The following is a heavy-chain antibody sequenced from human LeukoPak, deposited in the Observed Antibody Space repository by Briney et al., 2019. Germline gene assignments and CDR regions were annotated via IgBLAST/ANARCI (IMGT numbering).Heavy chain of an antibody. CDR2: ISGSGGST. D-gene: IGHD4-17*01. Sequence: ESLKISCAASGFTFSSYAMSWVRQAPGKGLEWVSAISGSGGSTYYADSVKGRFTISRDNSKNTLYLQMNSLRAEDTAVYYCAKDGDYGTQNFDYWGQGTLVTVSS. J-gene: IGHJ4*02. CDR3: AKDGDYGTQNFDY. CDR1: GFTFSSYA. V-gene: IGHV3-23*01.